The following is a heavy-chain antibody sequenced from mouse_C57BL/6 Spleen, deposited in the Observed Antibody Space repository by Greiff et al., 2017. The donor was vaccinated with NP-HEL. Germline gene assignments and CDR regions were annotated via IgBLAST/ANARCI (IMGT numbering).Heavy chain of an antibody. CDR3: ARPLYYGSSRYYAMDY. Sequence: VQLQQPGAELVRPGSSVKLSCKASGYTFTSYWMDWVKQRPGQGLEWIGNIYPSDSETHYNQKFKDKATLTVDKSSSTAYMQLSSLTSEDSAVYYCARPLYYGSSRYYAMDYWGQGTSVTVSS. CDR2: IYPSDSET. V-gene: IGHV1-61*01. J-gene: IGHJ4*01. CDR1: GYTFTSYW. D-gene: IGHD1-1*01.